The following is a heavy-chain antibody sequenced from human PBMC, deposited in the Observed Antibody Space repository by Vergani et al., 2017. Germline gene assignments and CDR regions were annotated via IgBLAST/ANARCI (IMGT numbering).Heavy chain of an antibody. CDR2: IIPILGIA. D-gene: IGHD6-19*01. J-gene: IGHJ4*02. CDR3: ALAPSGWYWICQ. V-gene: IGHV1-69*09. Sequence: QVQLVQSGAEVKKPGASVKVSCKASGYTFTSYYMHWVRQAPGQGLEWMGRIIPILGIANYAQKFQGRVTITADKSTSTAYMELSSLRSEDTAVYYCALAPSGWYWICQWGQGTLVTVSS. CDR1: GYTFTSYY.